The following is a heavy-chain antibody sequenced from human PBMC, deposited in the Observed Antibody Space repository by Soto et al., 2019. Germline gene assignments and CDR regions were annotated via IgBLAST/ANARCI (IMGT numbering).Heavy chain of an antibody. V-gene: IGHV1-3*01. J-gene: IGHJ4*02. Sequence: QVQLVQSGAEVKKPGASVKVSCKASGYSFSSYAMYWVRQAPGQRLEWMGWIDAGNGNTKYSQKFQGRVTITRDTSASTAYMELSSLRSEDTAVYYCARDCSSASCYGYDYWGQGTLVTVSS. CDR3: ARDCSSASCYGYDY. CDR2: IDAGNGNT. CDR1: GYSFSSYA. D-gene: IGHD2-2*01.